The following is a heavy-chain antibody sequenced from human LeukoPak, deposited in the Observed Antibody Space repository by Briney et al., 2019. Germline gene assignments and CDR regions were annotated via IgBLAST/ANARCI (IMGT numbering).Heavy chain of an antibody. D-gene: IGHD3-10*01. J-gene: IGHJ5*02. V-gene: IGHV4-34*01. CDR2: INHSGST. Sequence: SETLSLTCAVYGGXFSGYYCSWIRQPPGKGLEWIGEINHSGSTNYNPSLKSRVTISVDTSKNQFSLKLSSVTAADTAVYYCARGSYYYGSGSYHNTFDPWGQGTLVTVSS. CDR3: ARGSYYYGSGSYHNTFDP. CDR1: GGXFSGYY.